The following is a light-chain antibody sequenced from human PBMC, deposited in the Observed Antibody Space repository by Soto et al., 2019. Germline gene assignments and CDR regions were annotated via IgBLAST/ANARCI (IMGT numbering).Light chain of an antibody. CDR1: QSISSW. CDR2: DAS. V-gene: IGKV1-5*01. Sequence: DIQMTQSPSTLSASVGDRVTITCRASQSISSWLAWYQQKPGKAPKLLIYDASSLESGVPSRLSGSGSGTEFTLTISSLQPDDFATYYCQQYNSLTWTFGQGTKVDIK. CDR3: QQYNSLTWT. J-gene: IGKJ1*01.